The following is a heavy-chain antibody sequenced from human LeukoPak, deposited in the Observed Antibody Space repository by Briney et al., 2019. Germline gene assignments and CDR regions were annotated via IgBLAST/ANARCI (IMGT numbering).Heavy chain of an antibody. J-gene: IGHJ4*02. Sequence: PGGSLRLSCVAPGFTLSTASMNWVRQAPGKGLEWISYIDRSGHTIYYADSVKGRFTISRDNTENSLYLQMNSLRAEDTAVYFCADNLSRWGQGTLVTVSS. V-gene: IGHV3-48*04. CDR1: GFTLSTAS. D-gene: IGHD1-1*01. CDR3: ADNLSR. CDR2: IDRSGHTI.